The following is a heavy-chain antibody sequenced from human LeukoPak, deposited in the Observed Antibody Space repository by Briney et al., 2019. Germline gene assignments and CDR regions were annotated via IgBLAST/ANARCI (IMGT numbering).Heavy chain of an antibody. J-gene: IGHJ3*02. CDR1: GFTFSSYA. CDR3: AKGLQTGSAYDI. D-gene: IGHD2-21*01. Sequence: GGSLRLSCAASGFTFSSYAMSWVRQAAGKGLEWVSAISVSGDRTYYADSVKGRFTISRDNSKNTLYLQMNSLRAEDMGVYYCAKGLQTGSAYDIRGQGTMVTVSS. CDR2: ISVSGDRT. V-gene: IGHV3-23*01.